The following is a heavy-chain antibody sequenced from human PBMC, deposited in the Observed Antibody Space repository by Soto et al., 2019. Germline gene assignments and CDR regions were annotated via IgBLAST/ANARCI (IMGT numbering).Heavy chain of an antibody. J-gene: IGHJ6*02. Sequence: EVQLVESGGGLVQPGGSLRLSCAASGFTFSSYWMSWVRQAPGKGLEWVANIKQDGSKKYYEDSVKGRFTISRDNAKNSLYLQMNSLRAEDTAVYYCARDGFFWSGYYTAEGYYYYGMDVWGQGTTVTVSS. D-gene: IGHD3-3*01. CDR2: IKQDGSKK. CDR3: ARDGFFWSGYYTAEGYYYYGMDV. V-gene: IGHV3-7*01. CDR1: GFTFSSYW.